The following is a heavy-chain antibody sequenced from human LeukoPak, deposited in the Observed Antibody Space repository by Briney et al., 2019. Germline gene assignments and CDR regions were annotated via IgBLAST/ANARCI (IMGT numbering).Heavy chain of an antibody. D-gene: IGHD4-23*01. CDR2: IIPILGIA. CDR3: ARDTTVVTIEDAFDI. Sequence: SVKVSCKASGGTFSSYAISWVRQAPGQGLEWMGRIIPILGIANYAQKFQGRVTITADKSTSTAYMELSSLRSEDTAVYYCARDTTVVTIEDAFDIWGQGTMVTVSS. J-gene: IGHJ3*02. CDR1: GGTFSSYA. V-gene: IGHV1-69*04.